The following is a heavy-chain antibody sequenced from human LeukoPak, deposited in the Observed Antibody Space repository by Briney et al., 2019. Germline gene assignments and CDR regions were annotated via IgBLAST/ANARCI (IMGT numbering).Heavy chain of an antibody. J-gene: IGHJ4*02. V-gene: IGHV1-69*13. CDR1: GGTFSSYA. CDR2: IIPIFGTA. CDR3: ASDPPGYYGSGPIEA. D-gene: IGHD3-10*01. Sequence: SSVKVSCKASGGTFSSYAISWVRQAPGQGLEWMVGIIPIFGTANYAQKFQGRVTITADESTSTAYMELSSLRSEDTAVYYCASDPPGYYGSGPIEAWGQGTLVTVSS.